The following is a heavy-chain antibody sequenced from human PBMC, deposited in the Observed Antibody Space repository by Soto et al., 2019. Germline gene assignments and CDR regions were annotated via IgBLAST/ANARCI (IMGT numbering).Heavy chain of an antibody. CDR3: ATDFSGWYGSSEYGF. D-gene: IGHD6-19*01. CDR1: GFTFSSSG. CDR2: ISYDGGNK. J-gene: IGHJ4*02. V-gene: IGHV3-30*03. Sequence: QVQLVESGGGVVQPGRSLRLSCAASGFTFSSSGIHWVRQAPGKGLEWVAVISYDGGNKYYVDSVKGRFTISRDNSKNTLYLQMNSLRPEDTAVYYCATDFSGWYGSSEYGFWGQGTLVTVSS.